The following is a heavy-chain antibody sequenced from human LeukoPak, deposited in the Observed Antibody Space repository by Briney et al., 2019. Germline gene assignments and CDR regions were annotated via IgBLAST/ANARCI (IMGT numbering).Heavy chain of an antibody. D-gene: IGHD2-2*01. CDR3: TTHSSTWYLGY. J-gene: IGHJ4*02. Sequence: GGSLRLSCAVSAFPFINAWVSWVRQAPGKGPEWVGRIKRKSDGGTTDYGAPVKGRFIISRDDSKNTLYLQANSLKTEDTAVYYCTTHSSTWYLGYWGQGTLVTVSS. V-gene: IGHV3-15*01. CDR1: AFPFINAW. CDR2: IKRKSDGGTT.